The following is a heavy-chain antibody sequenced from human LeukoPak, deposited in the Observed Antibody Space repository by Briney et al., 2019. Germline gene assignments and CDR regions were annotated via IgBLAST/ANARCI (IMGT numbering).Heavy chain of an antibody. J-gene: IGHJ2*01. CDR2: ISGSGGST. Sequence: PGGSLRLSCAASGFTFSSYAMSWVRQAPGKGLEWVSAISGSGGSTYYAGSVKGRFTISRDNSKNTLYLQMNSLRAEDTAVYYCAKDFFYFTVAAVPWYFDLWGRGTLVTVSS. CDR3: AKDFFYFTVAAVPWYFDL. D-gene: IGHD2-15*01. CDR1: GFTFSSYA. V-gene: IGHV3-23*01.